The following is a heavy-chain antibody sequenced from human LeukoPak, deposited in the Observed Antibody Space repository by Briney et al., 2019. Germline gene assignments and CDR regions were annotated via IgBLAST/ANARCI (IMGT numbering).Heavy chain of an antibody. CDR1: GFTFSSYW. D-gene: IGHD3-3*01. CDR3: ARDRYYDFWSAYYTPLDY. CDR2: IKQDGSEK. J-gene: IGHJ4*02. Sequence: PGGSLRLSCAASGFTFSSYWMSWVRQAPGKGLEWVANIKQDGSEKYYVDSAKGRFTISRDNAKNSLYLQMNSLRAEDTAVYYCARDRYYDFWSAYYTPLDYWGQGTLVTVSS. V-gene: IGHV3-7*01.